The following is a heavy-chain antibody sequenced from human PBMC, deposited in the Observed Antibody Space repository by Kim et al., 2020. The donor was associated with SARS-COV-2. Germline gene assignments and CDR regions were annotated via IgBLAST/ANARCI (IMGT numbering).Heavy chain of an antibody. V-gene: IGHV3-13*01. J-gene: IGHJ3*02. Sequence: PGAVKDRFTISREKDKNSLYLQMNSLGAGDTAVYYCARGYSSSWYWAFDIWGQGTMVTVSS. D-gene: IGHD6-13*01. CDR3: ARGYSSSWYWAFDI.